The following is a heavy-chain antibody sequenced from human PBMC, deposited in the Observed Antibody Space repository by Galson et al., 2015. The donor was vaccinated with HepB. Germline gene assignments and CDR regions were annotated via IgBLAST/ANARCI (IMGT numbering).Heavy chain of an antibody. V-gene: IGHV1-46*01. CDR3: ARDGLFPSRDYGGNPFDY. Sequence: SVKVSCKASGYTFTSYYMHWVRQAPGQGLEWMGIINPSGGSTSYAQKFQGRVTMTRDTSTSTVYMELSSLRSEDTAVYYCARDGLFPSRDYGGNPFDYWGQGTLVTVSS. D-gene: IGHD4-23*01. CDR2: INPSGGST. J-gene: IGHJ4*02. CDR1: GYTFTSYY.